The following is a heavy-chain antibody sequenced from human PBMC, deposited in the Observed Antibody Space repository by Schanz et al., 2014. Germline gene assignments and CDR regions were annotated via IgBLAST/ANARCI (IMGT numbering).Heavy chain of an antibody. CDR1: GFTVNTNY. Sequence: EVQLVESGGGLIHPGGSLRLSCAVSGFTVNTNYMTWVRQAPGKGLECVSILYIKSTYYADSVKGRFTIASDNYKNMVLLQMNSLRVEDTALYYCARDEGKDGYNLAFDVWGQGTLVTVSS. V-gene: IGHV3-53*01. J-gene: IGHJ3*01. CDR2: LYIKST. CDR3: ARDEGKDGYNLAFDV. D-gene: IGHD5-12*01.